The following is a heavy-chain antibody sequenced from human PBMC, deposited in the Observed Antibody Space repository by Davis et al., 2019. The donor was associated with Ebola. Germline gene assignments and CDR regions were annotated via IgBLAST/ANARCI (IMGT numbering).Heavy chain of an antibody. Sequence: PSETLSLTCAVYGGSLSNYYWSWSRQPPGKGLEWIGEIHPNGSSFYNPALQGRVTISLDTSNNQVSLKVRSVTVADTAVYFCARRSGSHWPPDYWGQGTLVTVSS. V-gene: IGHV4-34*01. CDR3: ARRSGSHWPPDY. CDR2: IHPNGSS. D-gene: IGHD3-3*01. J-gene: IGHJ4*02. CDR1: GGSLSNYY.